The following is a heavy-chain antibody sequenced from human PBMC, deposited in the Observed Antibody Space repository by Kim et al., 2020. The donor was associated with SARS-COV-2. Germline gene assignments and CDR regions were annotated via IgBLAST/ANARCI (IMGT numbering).Heavy chain of an antibody. CDR3: ARTQTFDY. J-gene: IGHJ4*02. V-gene: IGHV3-7*05. CDR1: GFTFGNYW. Sequence: GGSLRLSCAASGFTFGNYWMSWVRQAPGKGLEWVANIKQDGSEGHYVDSVKGRFTISRDNAKNSLYLQMKSLRAEATAVYYCARTQTFDYWGQGTLVTVS. CDR2: IKQDGSEG.